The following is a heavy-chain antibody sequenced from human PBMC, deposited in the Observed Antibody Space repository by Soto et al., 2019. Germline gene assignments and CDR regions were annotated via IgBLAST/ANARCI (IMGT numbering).Heavy chain of an antibody. D-gene: IGHD6-19*01. CDR1: GFKFSDSW. J-gene: IGHJ4*02. Sequence: EMQLVESGGGLVQPGGSLRLSCAASGFKFSDSWMHWVRQAPGKGLVWVSRIHPDGSMTHYADSVKGRFTTSRDNVKNTVFLQLSSLRAEDTDIYYCVRDTRSGDFWGQGTLVSVSS. CDR2: IHPDGSMT. CDR3: VRDTRSGDF. V-gene: IGHV3-74*01.